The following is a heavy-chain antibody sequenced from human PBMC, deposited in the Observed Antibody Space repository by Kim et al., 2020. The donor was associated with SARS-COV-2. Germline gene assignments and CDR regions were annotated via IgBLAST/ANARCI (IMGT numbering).Heavy chain of an antibody. J-gene: IGHJ4*01. CDR3: AGKYSSGWYIAGFEY. CDR1: GFIFSNYE. V-gene: IGHV3-48*03. D-gene: IGHD6-19*01. CDR2: ISNSGNTI. Sequence: GGSLRLSCAASGFIFSNYEMNWVRQAPEKGLEWVSYISNSGNTIYYADSVKGRFTISRDNAKNSLYLQMNNLRAEDTAVYFCAGKYSSGWYIAGFEYWG.